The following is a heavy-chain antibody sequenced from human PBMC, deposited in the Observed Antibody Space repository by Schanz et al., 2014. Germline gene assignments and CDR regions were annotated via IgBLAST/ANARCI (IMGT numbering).Heavy chain of an antibody. CDR3: ARDQSPYTNSSDVRYFDY. CDR1: GYAFSDYG. J-gene: IGHJ4*02. D-gene: IGHD6-6*01. CDR2: ISPYTGNT. V-gene: IGHV1-18*01. Sequence: QVQLEQSGAEVKKPGASVKVSCKTSGYAFSDYGITWVRQAPGQGLEWVGWISPYTGNTHYFDKMEGRVTMTTDTSTSTAYMELRSLRSDDTAVYYCARDQSPYTNSSDVRYFDYWGQGSLVTVSS.